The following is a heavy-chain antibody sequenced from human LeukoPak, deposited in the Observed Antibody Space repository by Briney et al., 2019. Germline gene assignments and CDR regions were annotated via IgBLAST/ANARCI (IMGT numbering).Heavy chain of an antibody. CDR1: GFTFSSYA. V-gene: IGHV3-23*01. CDR3: AELGITMIGGV. D-gene: IGHD3-10*02. CDR2: IRSSGDST. Sequence: GGSLRLSCAASGFTFSSYAMSWVRQAPGKGLEWVSGIRSSGDSTYYADSVKGRFTISRDNSKNTLYLQMNSLRAEDTAVYYCAELGITMIGGVWGKGTTVTISS. J-gene: IGHJ6*04.